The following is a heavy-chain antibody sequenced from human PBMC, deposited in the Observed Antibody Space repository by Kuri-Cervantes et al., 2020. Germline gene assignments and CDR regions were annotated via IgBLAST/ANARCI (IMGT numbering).Heavy chain of an antibody. CDR3: ARDPWFGGLLPRN. CDR2: ISYDGSNK. D-gene: IGHD3-10*01. Sequence: GGSLRLSCAASGFTFSSYAMRWVRQAPGKGLEWVAVISYDGSNKYYADSVKGRFTISRDNSKNTLYLQMNSLRAEDTAVYYCARDPWFGGLLPRNWGQGTLVTVSS. V-gene: IGHV3-30-3*01. J-gene: IGHJ4*02. CDR1: GFTFSSYA.